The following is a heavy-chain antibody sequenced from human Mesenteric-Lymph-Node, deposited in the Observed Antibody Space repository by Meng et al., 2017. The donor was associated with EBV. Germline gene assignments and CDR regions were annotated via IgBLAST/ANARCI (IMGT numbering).Heavy chain of an antibody. V-gene: IGHV7-4-1*02. CDR1: GYTFTTFA. CDR3: TRELGWYFAF. D-gene: IGHD3-3*02. J-gene: IGHJ2*01. CDR2: INTDTGEP. Sequence: QLGQSGAEFKRPGAAVKMSCEASGYTFTTFALNWVRQAPGQGLEWLGWINTDTGEPTYAQGFTGRFVFSLDTSVNTAYLQINSLKTDDTAVDYCTRELGWYFAFWGRGTLVTVSS.